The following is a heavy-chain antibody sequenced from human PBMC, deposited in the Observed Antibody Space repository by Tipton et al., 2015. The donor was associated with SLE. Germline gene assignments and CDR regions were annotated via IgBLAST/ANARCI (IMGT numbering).Heavy chain of an antibody. V-gene: IGHV3-53*01. CDR1: GFIVCDNY. Sequence: SLRLSCAASGFIVCDNYMSWVRQAPGQGLEWVSVLYREGSTYYADSVKGRFTISRDSSKNTVYLQMTNLRAGDTAVYYCARGGSDAFDFWGQGTRVTVSS. CDR3: ARGGSDAFDF. D-gene: IGHD3-16*01. J-gene: IGHJ3*01. CDR2: LYREGST.